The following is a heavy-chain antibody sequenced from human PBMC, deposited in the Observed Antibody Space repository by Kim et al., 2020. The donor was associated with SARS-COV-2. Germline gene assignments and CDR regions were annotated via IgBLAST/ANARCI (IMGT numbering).Heavy chain of an antibody. CDR3: ARDLPVTPFFYYYYGMDV. Sequence: SETLSLTCAVYGGSISGCYWSWIRQPPGKGLELIGEINHSGSTNNNPSLKSRVPISVDTSKNQFSLRLSSVTAADTAVYYCARDLPVTPFFYYYYGMDVWGQGTAVTVSS. V-gene: IGHV4-34*01. J-gene: IGHJ6*02. CDR2: INHSGST. CDR1: GGSISGCY. D-gene: IGHD4-17*01.